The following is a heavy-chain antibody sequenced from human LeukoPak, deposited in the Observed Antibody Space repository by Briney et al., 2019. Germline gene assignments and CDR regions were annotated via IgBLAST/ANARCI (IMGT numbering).Heavy chain of an antibody. J-gene: IGHJ4*02. D-gene: IGHD6-13*01. CDR2: IYWDDDK. CDR1: GFSLSTSGVG. CDR3: AHSSSWYYYFDY. Sequence: SVPTRVKPTQTLTLTCTFSGFSLSTSGVGVGWIRQPPGKALEWLALIYWDDDKRYSPSLKSRLTITKDTSKNQVVLTMTNMDPVDTATYYCAHSSSWYYYFDYWGQGTLVTVSS. V-gene: IGHV2-5*02.